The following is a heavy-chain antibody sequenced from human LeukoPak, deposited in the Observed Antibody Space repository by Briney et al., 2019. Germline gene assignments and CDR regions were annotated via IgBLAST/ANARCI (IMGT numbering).Heavy chain of an antibody. CDR2: INHSGST. CDR1: GGSFSGYS. D-gene: IGHD1-1*01. Sequence: PSETLSLTCAVYGGSFSGYSWSWIRQPPGKGLEWIGEINHSGSTNYNPSLKSRVTISVDTSKNQFSLKLSSVTAADTAVYYCARGSNWNGPDYWGQGTLVTVSP. V-gene: IGHV4-34*01. J-gene: IGHJ4*02. CDR3: ARGSNWNGPDY.